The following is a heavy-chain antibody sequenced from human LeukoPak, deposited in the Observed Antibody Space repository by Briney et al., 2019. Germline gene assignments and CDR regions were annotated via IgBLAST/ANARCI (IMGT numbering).Heavy chain of an antibody. CDR1: GYNFASYW. Sequence: GESLKISCKGSGYNFASYWIGWVRQMPGNGPEWMGIIFSSDSDTRYSPSFQGQVTISADKSTSTAYLQWSSLKASDTAMYYCARLPPYCSGGSCDSGFDYWGQGTLVTVSS. D-gene: IGHD2-15*01. J-gene: IGHJ4*02. CDR2: IFSSDSDT. V-gene: IGHV5-51*01. CDR3: ARLPPYCSGGSCDSGFDY.